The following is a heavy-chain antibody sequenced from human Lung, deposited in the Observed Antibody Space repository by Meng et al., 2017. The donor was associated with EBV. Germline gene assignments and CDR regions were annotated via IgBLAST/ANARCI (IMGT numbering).Heavy chain of an antibody. V-gene: IGHV3-73*01. D-gene: IGHD3-10*01. CDR1: GFTFRGSA. Sequence: QRVGSGGGLGHPGGSLKLSCASSGFTFRGSAMHWVRQASGKGLEWVGRIRSKANNYATSFGASVEGRFTISRDDSNNTAYLQMNSLKTEDTAVYYCTSRSYWGQGTLVTVSS. CDR2: IRSKANNYAT. CDR3: TSRSY. J-gene: IGHJ4*02.